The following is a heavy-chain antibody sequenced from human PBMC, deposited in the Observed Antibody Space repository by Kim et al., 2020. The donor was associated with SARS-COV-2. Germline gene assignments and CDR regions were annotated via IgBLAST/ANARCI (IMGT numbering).Heavy chain of an antibody. CDR3: ARHRRMATTQNGIDY. V-gene: IGHV5-51*01. CDR1: GYSFTNYW. CDR2: IYPGDSAT. D-gene: IGHD5-12*01. J-gene: IGHJ4*02. Sequence: GESLKISCKGSGYSFTNYWIGWVRQMPGKGLEWMGIIYPGDSATRYSPSFQGQVIISADKSINIAYLQSSSLKASDTAMYYCARHRRMATTQNGIDYWGQETLVTVAS.